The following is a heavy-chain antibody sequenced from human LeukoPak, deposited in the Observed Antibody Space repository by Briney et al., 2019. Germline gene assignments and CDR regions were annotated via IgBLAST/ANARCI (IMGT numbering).Heavy chain of an antibody. Sequence: GGSLRLSCAASGFTFSDHFMDWVRQAPGKGLEWVGRIRNKINGYTLEYAASVKGRFTISRDDSKKSLYLQMNSLKTEDTAVYYCAAILTGYDYWGQGTLVTVSS. J-gene: IGHJ4*02. CDR3: AAILTGYDY. CDR2: IRNKINGYTL. V-gene: IGHV3-72*01. D-gene: IGHD3-9*01. CDR1: GFTFSDHF.